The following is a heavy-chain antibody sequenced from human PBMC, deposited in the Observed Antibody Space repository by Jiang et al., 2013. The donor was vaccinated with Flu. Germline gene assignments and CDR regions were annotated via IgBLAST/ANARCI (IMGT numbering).Heavy chain of an antibody. CDR1: GFTFSNYG. Sequence: VVQPGGSLSLSCAASGFTFSNYGMHWVRQAPGKGLEWVAFTRYDESNKYYADSLKGRFTISRDNSKNTLYLQMNSLKSGDTAVYYCAKDHGYGVAGSLHYWGQGTLVTVSS. V-gene: IGHV3-30*02. CDR2: TRYDESNK. CDR3: AKDHGYGVAGSLHY. D-gene: IGHD6-19*01. J-gene: IGHJ4*02.